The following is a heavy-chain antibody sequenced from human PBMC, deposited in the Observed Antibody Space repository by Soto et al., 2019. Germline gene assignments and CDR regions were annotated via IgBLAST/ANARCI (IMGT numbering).Heavy chain of an antibody. V-gene: IGHV3-49*03. Sequence: GGSLRLSCTASGFNFGDYAMSWLRQAPGKGLEWVSFIKSKTYGGAIEYVASVKGRFTISRDDSKSVAYLQMDSLKTEDTAVYYCARAFRGVAVTPFWGQGTMVTVSS. D-gene: IGHD6-19*01. CDR1: GFNFGDYA. CDR2: IKSKTYGGAI. J-gene: IGHJ3*01. CDR3: ARAFRGVAVTPF.